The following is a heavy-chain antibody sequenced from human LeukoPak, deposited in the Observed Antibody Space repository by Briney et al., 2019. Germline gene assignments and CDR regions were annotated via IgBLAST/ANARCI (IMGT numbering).Heavy chain of an antibody. V-gene: IGHV1-18*01. D-gene: IGHD5-18*01. CDR3: ARDLGLDTTMIFSDY. CDR2: ISAYNGDK. CDR1: GYTFTSFG. Sequence: ASVKVSCKASGYTFTSFGISWVRQAPGQGPEWMGWISAYNGDKKYVQKFQGRVTMTTDTSTNTAYMELRSLTSDDTAVYYCARDLGLDTTMIFSDYWGQGTVVTVSS. J-gene: IGHJ4*02.